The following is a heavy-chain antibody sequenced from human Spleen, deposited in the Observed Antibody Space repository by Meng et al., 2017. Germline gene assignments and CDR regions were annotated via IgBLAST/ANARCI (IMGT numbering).Heavy chain of an antibody. CDR3: ARGTYYDFWSGYYGAFDI. Sequence: SETLSLTCTVSGGSISSSNSFWGWIRQPPGKGLEWIGSIYYSGSTYYNASLKSRVAMSVDTSKNQFSLKLSSVTAADTAVYYCARGTYYDFWSGYYGAFDIWGQGTMVTVSS. J-gene: IGHJ3*02. D-gene: IGHD3-3*01. CDR1: GGSISSSNSF. CDR2: IYYSGST. V-gene: IGHV4-39*07.